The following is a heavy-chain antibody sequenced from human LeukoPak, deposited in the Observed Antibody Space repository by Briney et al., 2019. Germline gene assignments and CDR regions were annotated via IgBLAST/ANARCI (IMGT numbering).Heavy chain of an antibody. CDR1: GGTFSSYA. CDR3: VRDRGDNAGWIFFDY. Sequence: ASVKVSCKASGGTFSSYAISWVRQAPGQGLEWMGWISGYNGHTKYAQNLQGRVTMTTDTSTSTAYMELRSLRSDDTAVYYCVRDRGDNAGWIFFDYWGQGTLVTVSS. CDR2: ISGYNGHT. V-gene: IGHV1-18*01. J-gene: IGHJ4*02. D-gene: IGHD6-19*01.